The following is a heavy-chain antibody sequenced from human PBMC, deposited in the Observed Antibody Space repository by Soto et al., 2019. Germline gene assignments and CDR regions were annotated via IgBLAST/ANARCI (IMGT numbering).Heavy chain of an antibody. CDR2: ISGSGGST. D-gene: IGHD2-15*01. CDR3: AKDQNCSGGSCYINWFDP. Sequence: EVQLLESGGGLVQPGGSLRLSCAASGFTFSSYAMSWVRQAPGKGMEGVSAISGSGGSTYYADSVKGRFTISRDNSKNTLYLQMNNLRAEDTAVYYCAKDQNCSGGSCYINWFDPWGQGTLVTVSS. CDR1: GFTFSSYA. J-gene: IGHJ5*02. V-gene: IGHV3-23*01.